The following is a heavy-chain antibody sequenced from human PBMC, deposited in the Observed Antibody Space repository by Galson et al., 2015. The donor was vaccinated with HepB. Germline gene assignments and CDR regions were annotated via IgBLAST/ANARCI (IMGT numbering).Heavy chain of an antibody. CDR1: GGSMSTSHW. CDR2: IYHSGGT. CDR3: ARASGTQTEYCYYYGMDV. J-gene: IGHJ6*02. D-gene: IGHD1-26*01. V-gene: IGHV4-4*02. Sequence: SETLSLTCAVSGGSMSTSHWWSWVRQPPGKGLEWIGEIYHSGGTKYNPSLESRVTISLDISKNQFSLSLNSVTAADTATYYCARASGTQTEYCYYYGMDVWGQGITVTVSS.